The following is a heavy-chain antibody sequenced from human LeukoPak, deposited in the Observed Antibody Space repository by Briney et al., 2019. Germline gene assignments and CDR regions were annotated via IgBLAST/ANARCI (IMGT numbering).Heavy chain of an antibody. D-gene: IGHD3-22*01. J-gene: IGHJ4*02. Sequence: GESLKISCKGSGYFFTSYWIGWVRQMPGKGLEWMGIIYPGDSDTRYSPSFQGQVTISADKSISTAYLQWSSLKASDTAMYYCARQYYDSSGYSPKHKYYFDYWGQGTLVTVSS. V-gene: IGHV5-51*01. CDR3: ARQYYDSSGYSPKHKYYFDY. CDR2: IYPGDSDT. CDR1: GYFFTSYW.